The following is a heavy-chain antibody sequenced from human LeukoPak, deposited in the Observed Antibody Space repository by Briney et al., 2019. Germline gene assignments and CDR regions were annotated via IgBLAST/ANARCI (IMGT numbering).Heavy chain of an antibody. CDR1: GFTFSSYS. CDR3: ASELVDCSSTSCYPQGHRDY. V-gene: IGHV3-21*01. CDR2: ISSSSSYI. D-gene: IGHD2-2*01. J-gene: IGHJ4*02. Sequence: PGGSLRLSCAASGFTFSSYSMNWVRQAPGKGLEWVSSISSSSSYIYYADSVKGRFTISRHNAKNSLYLQMNSLRAEDTAVYYCASELVDCSSTSCYPQGHRDYWGQGTLVTVSS.